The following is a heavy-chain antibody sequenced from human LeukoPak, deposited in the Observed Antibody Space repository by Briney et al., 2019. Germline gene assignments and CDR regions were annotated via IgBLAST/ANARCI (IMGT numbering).Heavy chain of an antibody. V-gene: IGHV4-59*01. CDR1: GGSMSYYY. Sequence: SETLSLTCTVSGGSMSYYYWGWIRQPPGKGLEWIGYIYYTGSTTYNPSLKSRVTISVDTSKNQFSLKLTSVTAADTAVYYCARAGPRRDGYNADYWGQGTLVTVSS. D-gene: IGHD5-24*01. CDR3: ARAGPRRDGYNADY. CDR2: IYYTGST. J-gene: IGHJ4*02.